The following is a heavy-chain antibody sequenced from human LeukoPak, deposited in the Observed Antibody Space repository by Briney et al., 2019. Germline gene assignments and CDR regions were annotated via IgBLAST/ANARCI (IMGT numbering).Heavy chain of an antibody. CDR2: INAGNGNT. D-gene: IGHD5-18*01. CDR1: GSTFTSYA. J-gene: IGHJ4*02. CDR3: ARGGAYSYGYDY. Sequence: ASVKVSCKASGSTFTSYAMHWVRQAPGQSLEWMGWINAGNGNTKYSQKFQGRVTITRDASASTAYMEPSSLRSEDTAVYYCARGGAYSYGYDYWGQGTLVTVSS. V-gene: IGHV1-3*01.